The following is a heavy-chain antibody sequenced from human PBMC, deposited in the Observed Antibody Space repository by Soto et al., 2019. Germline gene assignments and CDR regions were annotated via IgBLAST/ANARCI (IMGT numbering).Heavy chain of an antibody. CDR1: GFTFSTYG. CDR2: ISYDGTNK. V-gene: IGHV3-30*03. Sequence: QVQLVESGGGAVQPGRSLRLSCAASGFTFSTYGMHWVRQAPGKGLEWVAVISYDGTNKYYADSVKGRFTISRDNSKNPLYLQMNSLRAEDTAVFYCARSARATPLVRFDKWGQGTLVIVSS. D-gene: IGHD5-18*01. CDR3: ARSARATPLVRFDK. J-gene: IGHJ4*02.